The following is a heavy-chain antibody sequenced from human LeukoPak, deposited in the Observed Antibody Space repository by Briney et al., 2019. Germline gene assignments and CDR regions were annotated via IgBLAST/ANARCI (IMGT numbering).Heavy chain of an antibody. CDR2: IIPIFGTA. CDR1: GCTFSSYA. V-gene: IGHV1-69*01. Sequence: SVTVSCKASGCTFSSYAISWVRQAPEQGPEWMGGIIPIFGTANYAQKFQGRATITADESTSTAYMELSRLRSEDTAVYYCARDLGGKLGTFDYWGQGTLVTVSS. CDR3: ARDLGGKLGTFDY. D-gene: IGHD3-16*01. J-gene: IGHJ4*02.